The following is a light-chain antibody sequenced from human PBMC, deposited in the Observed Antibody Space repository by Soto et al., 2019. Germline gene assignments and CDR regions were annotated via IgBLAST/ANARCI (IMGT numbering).Light chain of an antibody. CDR3: QSYDSRLRGSV. Sequence: QAVLTQPPSVSGAPGQTVTISCTGSSSNIGAGYGVHWYRHLPGTAPKVLIYDNSHRPSGVPDRFSGSTSGTSASLAITGLQAEDDADYYCQSYDSRLRGSVFGSGTKLTVL. J-gene: IGLJ1*01. CDR2: DNS. CDR1: SSNIGAGYG. V-gene: IGLV1-40*01.